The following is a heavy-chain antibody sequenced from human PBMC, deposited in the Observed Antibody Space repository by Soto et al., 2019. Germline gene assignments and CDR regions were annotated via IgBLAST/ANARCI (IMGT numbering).Heavy chain of an antibody. D-gene: IGHD3-3*01. CDR3: ARGFAQSIKIFGAVIPAELGMDV. Sequence: PSETLSLTCAVYGGSFSGYYWSWIRQPPGKGLEWIGEINHSGSTNYNPSLKSRVTISVDTSKNQFSLKLSSVTAADTAVYYCARGFAQSIKIFGAVIPAELGMDVCGQGPTVTVYS. CDR1: GGSFSGYY. J-gene: IGHJ6*02. CDR2: INHSGST. V-gene: IGHV4-34*01.